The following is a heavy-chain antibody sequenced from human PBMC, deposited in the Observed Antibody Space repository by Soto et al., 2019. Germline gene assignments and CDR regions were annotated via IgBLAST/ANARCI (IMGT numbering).Heavy chain of an antibody. V-gene: IGHV3-33*01. Sequence: GGSLRLSCAASGFTFSSYGMHWVRQAPGKGLEWVAVIWYDGSNKYYADSVKGRFTISRDNSKNTLFLQMNSLRAEDTAVYYCARDRDSYYDFWSGYYFSSGSLGATGGMDVWGQGTTVTVSS. CDR3: ARDRDSYYDFWSGYYFSSGSLGATGGMDV. CDR2: IWYDGSNK. J-gene: IGHJ6*02. D-gene: IGHD3-3*01. CDR1: GFTFSSYG.